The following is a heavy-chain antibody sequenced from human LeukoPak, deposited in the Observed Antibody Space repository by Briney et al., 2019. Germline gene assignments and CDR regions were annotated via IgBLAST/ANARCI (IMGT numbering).Heavy chain of an antibody. CDR3: ARSVVPAATGDWFDP. J-gene: IGHJ5*02. CDR2: INHSGST. D-gene: IGHD2-2*01. CDR1: GGSISSNNYY. V-gene: IGHV4-39*07. Sequence: SSETLSLTCTVSGGSISSNNYYWGWIRQPPGKGLEWIGEINHSGSTNYNPSLKSRVTISVDTSKNQFSLKLSSVTAADTAVYYCARSVVPAATGDWFDPWGQGTLVTVSS.